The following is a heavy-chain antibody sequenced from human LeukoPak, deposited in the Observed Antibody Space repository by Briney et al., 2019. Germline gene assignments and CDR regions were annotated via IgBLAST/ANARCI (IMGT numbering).Heavy chain of an antibody. CDR2: ISYDGSNK. V-gene: IGHV3-30*18. CDR3: AKDLWRFGESHRYSFDY. CDR1: GFTFSSYS. J-gene: IGHJ4*02. Sequence: GGSLRLSCAASGFTFSSYSMNWVRQAPGKGLEWVAVISYDGSNKYYADSVKGRFTISRDNSKNTLYLQMNSLRAEDTAVYYCAKDLWRFGESHRYSFDYWGQGTLVTVSS. D-gene: IGHD3-10*01.